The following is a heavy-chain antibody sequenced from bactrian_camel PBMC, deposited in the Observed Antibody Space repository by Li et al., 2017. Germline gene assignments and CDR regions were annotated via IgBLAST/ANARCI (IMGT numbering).Heavy chain of an antibody. Sequence: HVQLVESGGGSAQAGGSLRLSCAVPGLTISDACMGWFRQAPGLEREGVAAIYTGGGIAHYADSVEGRFTISQDNAKNTVYLQMNSLSPEDTAMYYCA. CDR2: IYTGGGIA. V-gene: IGHV3S1*01. CDR1: GLTISDAC.